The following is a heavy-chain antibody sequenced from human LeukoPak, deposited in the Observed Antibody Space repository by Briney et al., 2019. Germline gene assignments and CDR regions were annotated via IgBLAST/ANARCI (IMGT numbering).Heavy chain of an antibody. CDR2: IYHSGST. CDR3: ARRTLGVAALWFDP. Sequence: SETLSLTCAVSGGSISSSNWWSWVRQPPGKGLEWIGEIYHSGSTNYNPSLKSRVTISVDTSKNQFSLKLSSVTAADTAVYYCARRTLGVAALWFDPWGQGTLVTVSS. J-gene: IGHJ5*02. CDR1: GGSISSSNW. V-gene: IGHV4-4*02. D-gene: IGHD2-15*01.